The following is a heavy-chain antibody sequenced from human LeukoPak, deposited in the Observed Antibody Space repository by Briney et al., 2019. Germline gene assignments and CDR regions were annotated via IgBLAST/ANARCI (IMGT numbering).Heavy chain of an antibody. CDR1: GFTFSSYG. J-gene: IGHJ4*02. Sequence: GRSLRLSCAASGFTFSSYGMHWVRQAPGKGLEWGAVIWYDGSNKYYADSVKGRFTISRDNSKNTLYLQMNSLRAEDTAVYYCARGPSITMVRGVFDYWGQGTLVTVSS. CDR3: ARGPSITMVRGVFDY. CDR2: IWYDGSNK. D-gene: IGHD3-10*01. V-gene: IGHV3-33*01.